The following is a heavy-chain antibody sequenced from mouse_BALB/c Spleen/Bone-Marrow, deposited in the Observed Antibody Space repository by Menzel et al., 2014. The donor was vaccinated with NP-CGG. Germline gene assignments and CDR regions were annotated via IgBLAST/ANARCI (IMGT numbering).Heavy chain of an antibody. CDR1: GYAFTNYL. V-gene: IGHV1-54*03. CDR2: INPGSGAT. D-gene: IGHD4-1*01. Sequence: VMLVESGAELVRPGTSVKVSCKASGYAFTNYLIEWVKQRPGQGLEWIGVINPGSGATNYNENFKGKATLTADKSSSTPYMQLSSLTSDYSAVYFCARRLTGTLYFDYWGQGTTLTVSS. CDR3: ARRLTGTLYFDY. J-gene: IGHJ2*01.